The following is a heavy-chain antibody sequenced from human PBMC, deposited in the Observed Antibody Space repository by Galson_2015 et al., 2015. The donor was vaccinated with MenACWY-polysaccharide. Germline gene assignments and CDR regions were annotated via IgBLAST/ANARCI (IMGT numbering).Heavy chain of an antibody. CDR1: GGSISSYY. V-gene: IGHV4-59*01. Sequence: SETLSLTCTVSGGSISSYYWSWIRQPPGKGLEWIGYIYYSGSTNYNPSLKSRVTISVDTSKNQFSLKLSSVTAADTAVYYCARGRTPSGYNWFDPWGQGTLVTVSS. CDR3: ARGRTPSGYNWFDP. CDR2: IYYSGST. J-gene: IGHJ5*02.